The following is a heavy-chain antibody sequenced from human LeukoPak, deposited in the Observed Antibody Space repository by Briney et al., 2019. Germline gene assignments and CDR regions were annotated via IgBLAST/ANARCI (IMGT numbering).Heavy chain of an antibody. V-gene: IGHV4-59*01. Sequence: SETLSLTCTVSGGSISSYYWNWIRQPPGKGLEWIAYIYYSGSTNYNPSLKSRVTISVDTSKNQFSLKLSSVTAADTAVYYCARGADSSGYYSIFYFDYWGQGTLVTVSS. CDR2: IYYSGST. J-gene: IGHJ4*02. D-gene: IGHD3-22*01. CDR3: ARGADSSGYYSIFYFDY. CDR1: GGSISSYY.